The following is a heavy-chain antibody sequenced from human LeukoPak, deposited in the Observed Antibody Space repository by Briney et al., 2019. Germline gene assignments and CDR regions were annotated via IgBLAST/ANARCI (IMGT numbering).Heavy chain of an antibody. CDR1: GYTLTELS. J-gene: IGHJ4*02. CDR2: FDPEDGEI. V-gene: IGHV1-24*01. Sequence: ASVKVSCKVSGYTLTELSMHWVRQAPGKGLDWMGGFDPEDGEIIYAQKFQDRVTMTEDTSTDTAYMELSSLRSDDTAVYYCATGKDDSSGYYYFHYWGEGTLVTVSS. D-gene: IGHD3-22*01. CDR3: ATGKDDSSGYYYFHY.